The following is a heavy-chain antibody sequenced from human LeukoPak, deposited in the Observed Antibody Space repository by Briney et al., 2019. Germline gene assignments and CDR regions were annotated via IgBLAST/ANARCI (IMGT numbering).Heavy chain of an antibody. CDR1: GGSISSGGYY. V-gene: IGHV4-31*03. J-gene: IGHJ4*02. D-gene: IGHD2-2*01. CDR3: ARVGVVPAAYY. Sequence: SQTLSFTCTVSGGSISSGGYYWSWIRQHPGKGLEWIGYIYYSGSTYYNPSLKSRVTISVDTSKNQFSLKLSSLTAADTAVYYCARVGVVPAAYYWGQGTLVTVSS. CDR2: IYYSGST.